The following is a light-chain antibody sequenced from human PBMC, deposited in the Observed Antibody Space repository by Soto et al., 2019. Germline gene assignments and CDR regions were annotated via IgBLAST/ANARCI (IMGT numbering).Light chain of an antibody. CDR2: GAS. J-gene: IGKJ5*01. CDR1: QSVSSSY. CDR3: QQSGSSLPTT. V-gene: IGKV3-20*01. Sequence: EIVLTQSPGTLSLSPGERATLSCRASQSVSSSYLAWYQQKPGQAPRLLIYGASSRATGIPDRFSGSGSGTDFTLTISRLEPQDFAVYYCQQSGSSLPTTFGQGTRLEIK.